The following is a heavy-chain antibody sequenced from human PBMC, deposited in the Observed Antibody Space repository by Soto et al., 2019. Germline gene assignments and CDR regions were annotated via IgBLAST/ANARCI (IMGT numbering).Heavy chain of an antibody. D-gene: IGHD3-22*01. V-gene: IGHV1-69*06. Sequence: QVELVQSGAEVKKPGSSVKVSCQASEDTFRNYAISWVRQAPGQGLEWRGGIIPIFGTANYAQKFQGRVTITADTSANTVYLELSSLRSEDTAVYYCASTKYGSSGYYYWYLGLWGRGTLGTVSS. CDR1: EDTFRNYA. CDR2: IIPIFGTA. CDR3: ASTKYGSSGYYYWYLGL. J-gene: IGHJ2*01.